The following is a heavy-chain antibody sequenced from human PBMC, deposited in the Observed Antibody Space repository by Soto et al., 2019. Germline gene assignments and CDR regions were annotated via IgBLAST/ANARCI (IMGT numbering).Heavy chain of an antibody. V-gene: IGHV4-59*01. D-gene: IGHD2-2*01. CDR2: IYYSGST. CDR3: ARVGGDIVVVPELNLYFDY. Sequence: KTSETLSLTCTVSGGSISSYYWSWIRQPPGKGLEWIGYIYYSGSTNYNPSLKSRVTISVDTSKNQFSLKLSSVTAADTAVYYCARVGGDIVVVPELNLYFDYWGQGTLVTVSS. CDR1: GGSISSYY. J-gene: IGHJ4*02.